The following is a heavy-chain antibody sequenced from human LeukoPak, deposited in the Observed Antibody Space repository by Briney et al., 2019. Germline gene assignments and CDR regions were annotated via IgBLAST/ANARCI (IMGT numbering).Heavy chain of an antibody. CDR1: GFTFSSSW. J-gene: IGHJ4*02. V-gene: IGHV3-7*01. CDR3: ARDTVGVTDY. Sequence: GGALRLSCAASGFTFSSSWMSWVRQAPGKGLEWVTNIKPDGSEKYYVDSVKGRFTISRDNAKNSLYLQMNSLRAEDTALYYCARDTVGVTDYWGQGTLVTVSS. D-gene: IGHD1-26*01. CDR2: IKPDGSEK.